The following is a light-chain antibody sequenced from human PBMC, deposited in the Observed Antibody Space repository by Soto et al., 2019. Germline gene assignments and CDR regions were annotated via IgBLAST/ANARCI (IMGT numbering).Light chain of an antibody. J-gene: IGKJ4*01. CDR3: QQYNNWPPLT. Sequence: EIVMTQSPATLSVSPGERATLSCRASQSVSSNLAWYQQKPGQAPRLLIYGASTRATGIPARFSGRGSGTEFTLTISSLQSEHFAVYYCQQYNNWPPLTFGGGTKVEIK. V-gene: IGKV3-15*01. CDR2: GAS. CDR1: QSVSSN.